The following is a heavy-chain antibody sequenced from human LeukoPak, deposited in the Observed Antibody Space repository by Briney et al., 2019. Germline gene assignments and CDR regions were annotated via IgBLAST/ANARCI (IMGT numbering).Heavy chain of an antibody. V-gene: IGHV3-30*18. CDR2: ISYDGSNR. D-gene: IGHD1-26*01. CDR3: AKDSSGSYEGWFDP. CDR1: GFTFSSYG. J-gene: IGHJ5*02. Sequence: GGSRRLSCAASGFTFSSYGIHWVRQAPGKGLEWVAVISYDGSNRYYADSVKGRFTISRDNSKNTLYLQMNSLRAEDTAVYYCAKDSSGSYEGWFDPWGQGTLVTVSS.